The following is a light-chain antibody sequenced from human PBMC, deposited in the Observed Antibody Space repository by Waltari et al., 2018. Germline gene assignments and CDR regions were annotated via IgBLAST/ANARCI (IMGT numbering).Light chain of an antibody. CDR3: QYADTSLIT. V-gene: IGKV3-20*01. CDR2: GAS. J-gene: IGKJ5*01. CDR1: QSVSSSY. Sequence: EIALTQSPGTLSLSPGERATLSCRASQSVSSSYLAWSHHKPGQAPRPLIYGASNRATGIPDRFSGSGSGTDFTLTINRLEPEDFAVYYCQYADTSLITFGQGTRLEIK.